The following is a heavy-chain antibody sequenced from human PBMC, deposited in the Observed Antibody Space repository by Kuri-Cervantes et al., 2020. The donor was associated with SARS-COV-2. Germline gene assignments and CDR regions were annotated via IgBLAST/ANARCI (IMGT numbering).Heavy chain of an antibody. CDR1: GYTFTSYA. CDR3: ARDKSSDDYVWGSYRKLDAFDI. V-gene: IGHV1-69*05. J-gene: IGHJ3*02. CDR2: IIPIFGTA. Sequence: SVKVSCKASGYTFTSYAISWVRQAPGQGLEWMGGIIPIFGTANYAQKFQGRVTMTRDTSTSKVYMELSSLRSEDTAVYYCARDKSSDDYVWGSYRKLDAFDIWGQGTMVTVSS. D-gene: IGHD3-16*02.